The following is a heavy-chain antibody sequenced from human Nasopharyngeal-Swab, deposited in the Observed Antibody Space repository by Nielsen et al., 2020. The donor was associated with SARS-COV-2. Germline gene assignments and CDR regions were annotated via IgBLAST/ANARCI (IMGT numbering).Heavy chain of an antibody. D-gene: IGHD3-22*01. CDR3: ARGNYDSSAPDY. Sequence: SETLSLTCAVYGGSISSGGYYWSWIRQHPGKGLEWIGYIYYSGSTYYNPSLKSRVTISVDTSKNQFSLKLSSVTAADTAVYYCARGNYDSSAPDYWGQGTLVTVSS. J-gene: IGHJ4*02. V-gene: IGHV4-31*11. CDR1: GGSISSGGYY. CDR2: IYYSGST.